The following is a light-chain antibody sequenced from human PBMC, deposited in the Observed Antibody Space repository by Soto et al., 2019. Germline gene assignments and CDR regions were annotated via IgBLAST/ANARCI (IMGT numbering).Light chain of an antibody. Sequence: EIVLTQSPGTLSLSPGERATLSCRASESVSDNYLAWYQQRSGQAPRLVIYGASSRASAVPDRFSGSGAGGDFSLTISRLEPEDFGVYYCQQYGSSPLTFGGGTKVETK. CDR3: QQYGSSPLT. V-gene: IGKV3-20*01. CDR1: ESVSDNY. J-gene: IGKJ4*01. CDR2: GAS.